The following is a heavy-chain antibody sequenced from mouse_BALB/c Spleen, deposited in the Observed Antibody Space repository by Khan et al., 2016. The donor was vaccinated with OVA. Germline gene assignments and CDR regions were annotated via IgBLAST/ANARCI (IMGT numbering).Heavy chain of an antibody. Sequence: EVQLQESGPGLVKPSQSLSLTCTVTGYSITSGYVWNWIRQFPGNKLEWMGYISYSGSPNYNPSLKSRISITRDTSKNQFFLQLNSVTTEDTATYYCARTARIKYWGQGTTLTVSS. CDR2: ISYSGSP. CDR3: ARTARIKY. D-gene: IGHD1-2*01. CDR1: GYSITSGYV. J-gene: IGHJ2*01. V-gene: IGHV3-2*02.